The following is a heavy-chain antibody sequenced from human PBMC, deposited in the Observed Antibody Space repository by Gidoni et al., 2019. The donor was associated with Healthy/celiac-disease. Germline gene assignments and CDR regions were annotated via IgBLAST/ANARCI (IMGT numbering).Heavy chain of an antibody. CDR2: INPNCGGT. V-gene: IGHV1-2*02. J-gene: IGHJ3*02. D-gene: IGHD1-20*01. CDR1: GFTFTGYY. CDR3: AREGYITVTTGAFDI. Sequence: QVQLVQSGAEGKEPEASVMVSCWDSGFTFTGYYMHWVRQAPGQGLEWMGWINPNCGGTNYAQKFQGRVTMTRDTSISTAYMELSRLRSDDTAVYYCAREGYITVTTGAFDIWGQGTMVTVSS.